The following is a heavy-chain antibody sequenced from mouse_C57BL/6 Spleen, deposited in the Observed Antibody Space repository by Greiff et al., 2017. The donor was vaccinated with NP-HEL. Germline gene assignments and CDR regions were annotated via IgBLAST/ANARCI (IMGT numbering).Heavy chain of an antibody. Sequence: QVQLQQPGAELVRPGSSVKLSCKASGYTFTCYWMHWVKQRPLQGLEWIGNIDPSDSETHYNQKFKDKATLTVDKSSSTAYMQLSSLTSEDAAVYYCAREDRDYGSSWGFAYWGQGTLVTVSA. CDR3: AREDRDYGSSWGFAY. CDR2: IDPSDSET. D-gene: IGHD1-1*01. J-gene: IGHJ3*01. CDR1: GYTFTCYW. V-gene: IGHV1-52*01.